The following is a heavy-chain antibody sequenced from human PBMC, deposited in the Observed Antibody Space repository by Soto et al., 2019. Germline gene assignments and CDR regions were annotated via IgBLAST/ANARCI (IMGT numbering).Heavy chain of an antibody. Sequence: QLHLVQSGAVVKKPGASVTVSCSASGYPVTAYYMHWVRQAPGRGLEWMGGINPATGAAKHTQTFQGRVTMTRETSTSTIFMELGGLTSEDTAVFYCARGGGVGVAGSAAFDMWGQGTVVTVSS. D-gene: IGHD3-3*01. CDR2: INPATGAA. V-gene: IGHV1-2*02. CDR1: GYPVTAYY. CDR3: ARGGGVGVAGSAAFDM. J-gene: IGHJ3*02.